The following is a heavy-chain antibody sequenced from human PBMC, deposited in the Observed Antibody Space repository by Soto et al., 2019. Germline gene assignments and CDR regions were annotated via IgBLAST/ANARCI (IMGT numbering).Heavy chain of an antibody. D-gene: IGHD6-6*01. CDR3: RAARPTYYYGMDV. J-gene: IGHJ6*02. CDR2: ISGSGGST. V-gene: IGHV3-23*01. CDR1: GFTFSSYA. Sequence: EVQLLDSGGGLVQPGGSLRLSCAASGFTFSSYAMSWVRQAPGKGLEWVSTISGSGGSTYYADSVKGRFTISRDNSKNTLYLQMNSLRAEDTAVYYCRAARPTYYYGMDVWGQGTTVTVSS.